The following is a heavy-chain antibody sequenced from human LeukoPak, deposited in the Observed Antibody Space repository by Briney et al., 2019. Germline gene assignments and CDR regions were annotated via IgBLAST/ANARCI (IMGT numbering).Heavy chain of an antibody. J-gene: IGHJ6*02. CDR3: VRLGAAPGRPHYFYYGMDV. CDR1: GGSISSRSDY. Sequence: SETLSLTCSVSGGSISSRSDYWGRVRQPPGKGLEWIGSTYYTGTTYYNPSLTIRVTISGDTANNQASLKVNSVTAADTAVYYCVRLGAAPGRPHYFYYGMDVWGQGTTVTVS. D-gene: IGHD6-13*01. CDR2: TYYTGTT. V-gene: IGHV4-39*01.